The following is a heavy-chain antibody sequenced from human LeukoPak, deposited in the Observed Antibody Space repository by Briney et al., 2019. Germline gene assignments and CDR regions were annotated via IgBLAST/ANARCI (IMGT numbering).Heavy chain of an antibody. V-gene: IGHV3-11*01. CDR2: ISSSGSAI. CDR3: ARGIAARPPRD. J-gene: IGHJ4*02. D-gene: IGHD6-6*01. Sequence: GGSLRLSCVASGFTFSDFYMSWIRQAPGKGLEWISYISSSGSAIYYADSVKGRFTISRDNAKNSLYLQVSSLRAEDTAVYYRARGIAARPPRDWGQGTLVTVSS. CDR1: GFTFSDFY.